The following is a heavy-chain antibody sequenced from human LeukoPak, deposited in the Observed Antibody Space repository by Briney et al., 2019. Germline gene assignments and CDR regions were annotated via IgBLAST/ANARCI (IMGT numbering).Heavy chain of an antibody. CDR2: IKQDGSEK. J-gene: IGHJ4*02. V-gene: IGHV3-7*02. CDR1: GFTFSSYG. D-gene: IGHD1-1*01. CDR3: ATYNSGTIDH. Sequence: PGGSLRLSCAASGFTFSSYGMHWVRQAPGKGLEWVANIKQDGSEKYYADSVKGRFTVSRDNSKNMLYLQMDSLRAEDTAVYYCATYNSGTIDHWGQGTLVTVSS.